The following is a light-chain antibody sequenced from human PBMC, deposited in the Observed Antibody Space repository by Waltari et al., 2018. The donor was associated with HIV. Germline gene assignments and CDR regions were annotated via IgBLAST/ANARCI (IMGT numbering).Light chain of an antibody. J-gene: IGLJ3*02. CDR1: RIATKS. CDR2: YDS. V-gene: IGLV3-21*04. CDR3: QVWDETRDHVV. Sequence: YVLTQPPSVSVAPGRTATISCGGTRIATKSVHWYQQKSGQAPLLVIFYDSDRPSGIPERFSGSNSGSAATLTINRVEAGDEADYFCQVWDETRDHVVFGGGTKLIAL.